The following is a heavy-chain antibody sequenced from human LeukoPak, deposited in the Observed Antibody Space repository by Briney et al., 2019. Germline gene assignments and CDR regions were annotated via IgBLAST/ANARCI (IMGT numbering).Heavy chain of an antibody. CDR2: ISYAGSNK. CDR3: AKPYCSGGSCYSDWFDP. Sequence: PGGSLRLSCAASGFTFSSYGMHWVRQAPGKGLEWVAVISYAGSNKYYADSVKGRFTISRDNSKNTLYLQMNSLRAEDTAVYYCAKPYCSGGSCYSDWFDPWGQGTLVTVSS. CDR1: GFTFSSYG. D-gene: IGHD2-15*01. V-gene: IGHV3-30*18. J-gene: IGHJ5*02.